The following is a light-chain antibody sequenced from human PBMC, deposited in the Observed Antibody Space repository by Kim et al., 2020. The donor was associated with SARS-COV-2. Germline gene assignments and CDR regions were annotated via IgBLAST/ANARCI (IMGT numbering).Light chain of an antibody. CDR1: SSDVGDDNY. J-gene: IGLJ1*01. V-gene: IGLV2-14*03. Sequence: QSALAQPASVSGSPGQSITISCSGSSSDVGDDNYVSWFQQHPGKAPKLLIYDVKHRPSGISNRFSASKSGSRASLTISGLQAEDEADYYCSSYTTDRLYVFGTGTKVTVL. CDR2: DVK. CDR3: SSYTTDRLYV.